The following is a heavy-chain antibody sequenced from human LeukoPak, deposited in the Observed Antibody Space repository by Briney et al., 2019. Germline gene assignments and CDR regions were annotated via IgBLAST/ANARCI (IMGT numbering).Heavy chain of an antibody. CDR1: GFTFGDYG. CDR3: ARAGGSRYYYAMDV. V-gene: IGHV3-9*01. J-gene: IGHJ6*02. Sequence: PGGSLRLSCTASGFTFGDYGMHWVRQAPGKGLEWVSGISWNRDSVGYADSVKGRFTISRDNAENSLCLQMNSLRAEDTAFYYCARAGGSRYYYAMDVWGQGTTVTVSS. CDR2: ISWNRDSV. D-gene: IGHD3-16*01.